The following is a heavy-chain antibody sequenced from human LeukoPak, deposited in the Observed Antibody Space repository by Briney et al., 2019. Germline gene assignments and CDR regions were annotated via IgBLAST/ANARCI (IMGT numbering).Heavy chain of an antibody. D-gene: IGHD4-23*01. J-gene: IGHJ4*02. Sequence: ASVKVSCKASGYTFTSYGISWVRQAPGQGLEWMGWISAYNGNTNYAQKLQGRVTMTRNTSISTAYMELSSLRSEDTAVYYCARKDYGGFVYDYWGQGTLVTVSS. V-gene: IGHV1-18*01. CDR2: ISAYNGNT. CDR3: ARKDYGGFVYDY. CDR1: GYTFTSYG.